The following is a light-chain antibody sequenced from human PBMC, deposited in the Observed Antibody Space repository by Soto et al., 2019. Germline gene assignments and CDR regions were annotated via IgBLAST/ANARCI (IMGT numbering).Light chain of an antibody. CDR3: TSYSRYSVLV. J-gene: IGLJ3*02. CDR1: SSDIGVYKY. Sequence: ISCTGTSSDIGVYKYVSWYQHHPGKAPKLIIFEFSNLPSGVSDLFSVSNSGNTASLTISGPQAEDEDDYYCTSYSRYSVLVFGGGTKVTVL. V-gene: IGLV2-14*01. CDR2: EFS.